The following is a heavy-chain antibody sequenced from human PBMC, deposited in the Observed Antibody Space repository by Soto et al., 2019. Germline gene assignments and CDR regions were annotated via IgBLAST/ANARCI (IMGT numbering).Heavy chain of an antibody. CDR1: GFTFSSYG. D-gene: IGHD3-10*01. Sequence: PGGSLRLSCAASGFTFSSYGMTWVRQAPGKGLEWVSVISGSGGSTYYADSVKGRFTISRDNSKNTLYLQMNSLRAEDTAVYYCAKDRAPRYGMDVWGQGTTVTVSS. J-gene: IGHJ6*02. CDR3: AKDRAPRYGMDV. V-gene: IGHV3-23*01. CDR2: ISGSGGST.